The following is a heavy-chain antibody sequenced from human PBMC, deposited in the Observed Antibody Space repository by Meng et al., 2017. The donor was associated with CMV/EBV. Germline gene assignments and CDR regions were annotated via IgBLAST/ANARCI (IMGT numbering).Heavy chain of an antibody. CDR1: GYTFTSYY. V-gene: IGHV1-2*02. J-gene: IGHJ4*02. CDR3: ARDRHAQKLRYCSSTSCPPGY. Sequence: ASVKVSCKASGYTFTSYYIHWVRQAPGQGLEWMGWIDPNSGATNYAQKFQGRVTMTRDTSISTSYMELSRLKSDDTAVYYCARDRHAQKLRYCSSTSCPPGYWGQGTLVTVSS. D-gene: IGHD2-2*01. CDR2: IDPNSGAT.